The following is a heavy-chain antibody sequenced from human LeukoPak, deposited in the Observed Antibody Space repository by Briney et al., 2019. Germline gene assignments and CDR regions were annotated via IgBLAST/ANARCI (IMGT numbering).Heavy chain of an antibody. CDR1: GFTFSSYG. CDR2: ISYDGSNK. D-gene: IGHD5-18*01. Sequence: PGGSLRLSCAASGFTFSSYGMHWVRQAPGKGLEWVAVISYDGSNKYYADSVKGRFTISRDNSKNTLYLQMNSLRAEDTAVYYCAKDADTARYYFDYWGQGTLVTVSS. CDR3: AKDADTARYYFDY. V-gene: IGHV3-30*18. J-gene: IGHJ4*02.